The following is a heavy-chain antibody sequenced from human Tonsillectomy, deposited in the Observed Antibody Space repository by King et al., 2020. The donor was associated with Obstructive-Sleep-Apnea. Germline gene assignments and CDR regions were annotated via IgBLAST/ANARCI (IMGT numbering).Heavy chain of an antibody. CDR1: GVTFSSYG. Sequence: VQLVESGGGVVQPGRSLRLSCAASGVTFSSYGMHWVRQAPGKALEWVAVIWYDGSNKYYSDSVKGRFPISRDNSKNTLYLQMNSLRAEDTAVYYCAREPPSGHGMDVWGQGTTVTVSS. V-gene: IGHV3-33*01. J-gene: IGHJ6*02. CDR3: AREPPSGHGMDV. CDR2: IWYDGSNK. D-gene: IGHD1-26*01.